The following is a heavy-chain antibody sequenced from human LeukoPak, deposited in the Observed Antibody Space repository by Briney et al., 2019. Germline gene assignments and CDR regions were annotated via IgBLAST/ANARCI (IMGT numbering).Heavy chain of an antibody. CDR1: GFTFSNYG. CDR2: ILYDGSNK. CDR3: ARDMASRDDYSNLFDY. Sequence: GGSLRLSCAASGFTFSNYGMHWVRQAPGKGLEWVTFILYDGSNKYYADSVKGRFTISRDNSKNTLYLQMSSLRAEDTAVYYCARDMASRDDYSNLFDYWGQGTLVTVSS. V-gene: IGHV3-30*02. J-gene: IGHJ4*02. D-gene: IGHD4-11*01.